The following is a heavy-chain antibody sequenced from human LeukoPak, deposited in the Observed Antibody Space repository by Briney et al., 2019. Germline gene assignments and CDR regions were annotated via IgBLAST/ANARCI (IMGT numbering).Heavy chain of an antibody. CDR3: ARVDGDFSLFDY. CDR1: GYTFTGYY. V-gene: IGHV1-2*02. Sequence: XSVKVSCKASGYTFTGYYMHWVRQAPGQGLEWMGWINPNSGGTNYAQKFQGRVTMTRDTFISTAYMELSRLRSDDTAVYYCARVDGDFSLFDYWGQGTLVTVSS. CDR2: INPNSGGT. J-gene: IGHJ4*02. D-gene: IGHD4-17*01.